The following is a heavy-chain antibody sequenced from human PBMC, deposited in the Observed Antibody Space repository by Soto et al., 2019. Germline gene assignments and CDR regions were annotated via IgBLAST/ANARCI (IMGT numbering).Heavy chain of an antibody. CDR1: GFTFSSHA. D-gene: IGHD3-16*01. CDR2: SGSSGAT. V-gene: IGHV3-23*04. CDR3: VKKGSGGNWFDP. J-gene: IGHJ5*02. Sequence: EVQLVESGGGLVQRGGSLRLSCAASGFTFSSHAMSWVRQPPAKGLEWVSASGSSGATYYADSVKGRFIISRDNSKNTLYLEMNSLSPEDTGVYYCVKKGSGGNWFDPWCQGTLVTVS.